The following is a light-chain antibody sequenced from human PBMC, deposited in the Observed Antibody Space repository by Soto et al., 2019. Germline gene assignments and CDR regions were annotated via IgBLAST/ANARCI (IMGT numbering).Light chain of an antibody. J-gene: IGKJ5*01. CDR3: QQAYSFPIT. Sequence: DIQLTQSPSPLSASVGDRVTITCRASQSISSYLDWYQQTQGKAPKLLIYAASSLQSGVPSRFSGSGSGTDFTLTINRLQPEDFETYYCQQAYSFPITFGQGTRLEIK. V-gene: IGKV1-39*01. CDR1: QSISSY. CDR2: AAS.